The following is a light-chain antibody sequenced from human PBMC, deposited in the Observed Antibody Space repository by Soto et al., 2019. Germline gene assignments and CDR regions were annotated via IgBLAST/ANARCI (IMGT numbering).Light chain of an antibody. CDR1: QNLRSS. CDR2: GAS. J-gene: IGKJ1*01. Sequence: VVFKQSASTLSVSTEERATLSCRASQNLRSSLAWYQQKPGQAPRLLIYGASTRATGIPARFSGSGSGTEFTLTISSLQSEDFAVYFCQQYNIWPQTFGHGSIVEI. V-gene: IGKV3-15*01. CDR3: QQYNIWPQT.